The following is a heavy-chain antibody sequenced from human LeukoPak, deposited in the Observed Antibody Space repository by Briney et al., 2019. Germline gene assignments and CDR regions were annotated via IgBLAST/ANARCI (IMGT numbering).Heavy chain of an antibody. CDR2: INTDGSTT. Sequence: QPGGSLRLSCAASGFTFSNYWFHWVRQAPGKGLVWVARINTDGSTTNYADSVKGRFTISRDNAKNSLYLQMNSLRAEDTAVYYCARELWQQPDYWGQGTLVTVSS. CDR1: GFTFSNYW. V-gene: IGHV3-74*01. CDR3: ARELWQQPDY. J-gene: IGHJ4*02. D-gene: IGHD6-13*01.